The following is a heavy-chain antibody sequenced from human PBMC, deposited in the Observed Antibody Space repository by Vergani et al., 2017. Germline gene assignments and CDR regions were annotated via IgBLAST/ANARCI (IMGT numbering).Heavy chain of an antibody. Sequence: EVQLVESGGGLVQPGRSLRLSCAASGFTFDDYAMHWVRQAPGKGLEWVSGSSGSGGSTYSADSVKGRFTISRDNCKNTLYLQMNSLRAEDMAVYYCAKDRSRDCYFDYWGQGTLVTVSS. J-gene: IGHJ4*02. CDR3: AKDRSRDCYFDY. D-gene: IGHD2-21*01. CDR2: SSGSGGST. V-gene: IGHV3-23*04. CDR1: GFTFDDYA.